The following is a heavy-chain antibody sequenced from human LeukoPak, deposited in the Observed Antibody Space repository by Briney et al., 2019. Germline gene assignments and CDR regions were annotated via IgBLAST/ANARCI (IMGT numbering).Heavy chain of an antibody. CDR3: ARLSGLGPDSPWELDR. Sequence: ASVKVSCKASGYTFTSYGISWVRQAPGQGLEWMGWISAYNGNTNYAQKVKGRVTMTTDTSTSTAYMELRSLRSDDAAVYYCARLSGLGPDSPWELDRWGQGTLVTVSS. V-gene: IGHV1-18*01. CDR2: ISAYNGNT. D-gene: IGHD1-26*01. J-gene: IGHJ4*02. CDR1: GYTFTSYG.